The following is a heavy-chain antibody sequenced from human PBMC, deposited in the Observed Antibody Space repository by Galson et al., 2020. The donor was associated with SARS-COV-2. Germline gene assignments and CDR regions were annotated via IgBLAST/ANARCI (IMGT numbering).Heavy chain of an antibody. CDR2: ISYSGST. J-gene: IGHJ6*03. CDR1: GGSISTSSDY. V-gene: IGHV4-39*01. Sequence: SETLSLTCTVSGGSISTSSDYWGWIRQPPGKGLEWIATISYSGSTYYNPSLKSRVVLSVDQSKNQFSLRMSSVTAADTAVYYCAGRKYYNDYRDVWGKGTAVIIS. CDR3: AGRKYYNDYRDV.